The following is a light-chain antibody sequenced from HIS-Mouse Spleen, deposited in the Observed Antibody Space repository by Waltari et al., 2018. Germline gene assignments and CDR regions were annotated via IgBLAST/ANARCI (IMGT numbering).Light chain of an antibody. V-gene: IGLV2-11*01. J-gene: IGLJ2*01. CDR1: SSDVGGYNY. CDR3: CSYAGSYTVV. Sequence: QSALTQPRSVSGSPGPSVTISCTGTSSDVGGYNYVSWYQQHPGKPPNLIIYDVSNRPSGVPDRCSGSKSGNTASLTISGLQAEDEADYYCCSYAGSYTVVFGGGTKLTVL. CDR2: DVS.